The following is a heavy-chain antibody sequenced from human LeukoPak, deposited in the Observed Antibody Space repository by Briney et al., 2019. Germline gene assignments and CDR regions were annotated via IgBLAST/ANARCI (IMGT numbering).Heavy chain of an antibody. Sequence: SETLSLTCDVYGGSFSGYYWSWIRQPPGKGLEWIGEINHSGSTNYNPSLKSRVTISVDTSMNQFSLKLSSVTAADTAVYYCARRLGYCSSTSCQRGFDPWGQGTLVTVSS. V-gene: IGHV4-34*01. J-gene: IGHJ5*02. CDR2: INHSGST. D-gene: IGHD2-2*03. CDR1: GGSFSGYY. CDR3: ARRLGYCSSTSCQRGFDP.